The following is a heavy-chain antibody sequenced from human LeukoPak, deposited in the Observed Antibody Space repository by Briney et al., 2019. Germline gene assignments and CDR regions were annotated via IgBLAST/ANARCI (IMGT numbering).Heavy chain of an antibody. CDR1: GFSFSTYW. Sequence: GGSLRLSCAASGFSFSTYWMSWVRQSPEKGLEFVANIDQGGSVRNYMDSLKGRCTISRDNAKKSLYLEINSLRADDTAVYYCARDPESSSFDLWGRGALVTVSS. V-gene: IGHV3-7*01. CDR2: IDQGGSVR. D-gene: IGHD6-13*01. CDR3: ARDPESSSFDL. J-gene: IGHJ4*02.